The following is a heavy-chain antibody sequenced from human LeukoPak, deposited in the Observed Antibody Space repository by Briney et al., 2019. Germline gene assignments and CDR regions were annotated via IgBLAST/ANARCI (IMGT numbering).Heavy chain of an antibody. V-gene: IGHV1-8*01. J-gene: IGHJ6*02. CDR1: GYAFTSYD. CDR2: MNPNSGNT. D-gene: IGHD6-13*01. Sequence: ASVKVSCKASGYAFTSYDINWVRQATGQGLEWMGWMNPNSGNTGYAQKFQGRVTMTRNTSISTAYMELSSLRSEDTAVYYCARGLAAAGTYYYYGMDVWGQGTTVTVSS. CDR3: ARGLAAAGTYYYYGMDV.